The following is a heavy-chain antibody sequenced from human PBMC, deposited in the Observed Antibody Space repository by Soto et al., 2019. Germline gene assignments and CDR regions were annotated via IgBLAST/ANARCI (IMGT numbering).Heavy chain of an antibody. J-gene: IGHJ4*02. Sequence: QVHLVQSGAEVKKPGASVKVSCKGSGYAFTTYGITWVRQAPGQGLGWLGWISAHSGNTNYAQKLQGRVTVTRDTSTSTASMELRSLRSDDTAVYYCARGRYGDYWGQGALVTVSS. CDR1: GYAFTTYG. CDR2: ISAHSGNT. CDR3: ARGRYGDY. D-gene: IGHD1-1*01. V-gene: IGHV1-18*01.